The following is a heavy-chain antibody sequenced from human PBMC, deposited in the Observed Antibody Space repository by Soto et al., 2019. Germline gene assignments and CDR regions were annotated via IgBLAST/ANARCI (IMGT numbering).Heavy chain of an antibody. J-gene: IGHJ4*02. Sequence: QVQLVESGGGVVQPGRSLRLSCAASGFTFSSYGMHWVRQAPGKGLEWVAVISYDGSNKYYADSVKGRFTISRDNSKITLYLQMNSLRAEDTAVYYCAKKNSENFDYWGQGTLVTVSS. V-gene: IGHV3-30*18. CDR3: AKKNSENFDY. D-gene: IGHD2-15*01. CDR2: ISYDGSNK. CDR1: GFTFSSYG.